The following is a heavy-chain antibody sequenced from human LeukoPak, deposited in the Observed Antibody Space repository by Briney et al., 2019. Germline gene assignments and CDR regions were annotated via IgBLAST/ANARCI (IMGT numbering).Heavy chain of an antibody. V-gene: IGHV3-23*01. CDR3: AHGTMYQLDY. J-gene: IGHJ4*02. CDR1: GFSFNSDG. D-gene: IGHD2-2*01. CDR2: ILGGAGST. Sequence: GGSLRLSCSASGFSFNSDGMSWVRQAPGKGLEWVSGILGGAGSTYYADSVKGRFTISRDNSKNTLYLQMNSLRAEDTAVYYCAHGTMYQLDYWGQGTLVTVSS.